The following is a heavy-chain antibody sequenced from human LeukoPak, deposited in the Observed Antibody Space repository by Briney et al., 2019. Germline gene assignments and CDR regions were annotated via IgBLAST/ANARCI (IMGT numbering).Heavy chain of an antibody. Sequence: PGGSLRLSCAASGFTFSSYAMSWVRQAPGKGLEWVSAISGSGGSTYYADSVKGRFTISRDNSKNTLYLQMNSLRAEDTAVYYCAKVSIAAWYYYYGMDVWGQGTRSPSP. CDR3: AKVSIAAWYYYYGMDV. CDR2: ISGSGGST. D-gene: IGHD6-6*01. J-gene: IGHJ6*02. CDR1: GFTFSSYA. V-gene: IGHV3-23*01.